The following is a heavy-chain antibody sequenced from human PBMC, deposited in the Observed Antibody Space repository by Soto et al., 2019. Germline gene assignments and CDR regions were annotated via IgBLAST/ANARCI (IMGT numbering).Heavy chain of an antibody. CDR3: ARLEWAAAGTDYYYGMDV. V-gene: IGHV4-34*01. CDR2: VNHSGST. D-gene: IGHD6-13*01. J-gene: IGHJ6*02. CDR1: GGSFSGYY. Sequence: QVQLQQWGAGLLKPSETLSLTCAVYGGSFSGYYWSWIRQPPGKGLEWIGEVNHSGSTNYNPSLKGRCLISVDTSKQQFSLKVSSVAAADTAVYYCARLEWAAAGTDYYYGMDVWGQGTTVTVSS.